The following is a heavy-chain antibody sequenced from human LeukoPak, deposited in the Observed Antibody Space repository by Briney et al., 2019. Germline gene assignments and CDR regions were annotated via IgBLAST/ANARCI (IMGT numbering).Heavy chain of an antibody. CDR3: ATTIVGATGFDY. CDR1: GFTFSSCA. J-gene: IGHJ4*02. V-gene: IGHV3-23*01. CDR2: ISGSGGST. Sequence: GGSLRLSCAASGFTFSSCAMSWVRQAPGKGPEWVSAISGSGGSTYYADSVKGRFTISRDNSKNTLYLQMNSLRAEDTAVYYCATTIVGATGFDYWGQGTLVTVSS. D-gene: IGHD1-26*01.